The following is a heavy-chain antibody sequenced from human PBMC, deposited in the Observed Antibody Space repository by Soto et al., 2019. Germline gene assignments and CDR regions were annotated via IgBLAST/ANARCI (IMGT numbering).Heavy chain of an antibody. CDR1: GYTFTSYD. CDR2: ISAYNGNT. J-gene: IGHJ5*02. Sequence: ASVKVSCKASGYTFTSYDINWVRQAPGQGLEWMGWISAYNGNTNYAQKLQGRVTMTTDTSTSTAYMELRSLRSDDTAVYYCAASPGYYYGSGSPTGWFDPWGQGTLVTVSS. D-gene: IGHD3-10*01. CDR3: AASPGYYYGSGSPTGWFDP. V-gene: IGHV1-18*01.